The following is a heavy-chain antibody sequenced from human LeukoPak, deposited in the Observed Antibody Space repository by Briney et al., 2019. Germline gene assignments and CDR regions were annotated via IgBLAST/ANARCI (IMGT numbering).Heavy chain of an antibody. Sequence: AETLSLTCTVSGRSISSSRYYWAWIPQPPGKGREWFGRIYYSRSTYSNPSLKRRVTTSVDTPNNQCSQKLSSMTAADTAVYYCARVSFYHDSSGYYYLIVDYWGEGTLVTVSS. CDR3: ARVSFYHDSSGYYYLIVDY. D-gene: IGHD3-22*01. CDR1: GRSISSSRYY. CDR2: IYYSRST. J-gene: IGHJ4*02. V-gene: IGHV4-39*07.